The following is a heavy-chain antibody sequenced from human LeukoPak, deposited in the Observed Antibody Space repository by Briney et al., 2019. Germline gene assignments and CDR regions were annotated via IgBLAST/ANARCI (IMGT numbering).Heavy chain of an antibody. Sequence: SVKVSCKASGGTFSSYAIIWVRQAPGQGLEWMGRIIPILGIANYAQKFQGRVTITADKSTSTAYMELSSLRSEDTAVYYCARPADSSGWYGGDYWGQGTLVTVSS. CDR2: IIPILGIA. V-gene: IGHV1-69*04. CDR3: ARPADSSGWYGGDY. J-gene: IGHJ4*02. D-gene: IGHD6-19*01. CDR1: GGTFSSYA.